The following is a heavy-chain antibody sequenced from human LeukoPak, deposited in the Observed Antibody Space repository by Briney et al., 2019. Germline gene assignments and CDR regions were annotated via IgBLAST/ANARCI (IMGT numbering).Heavy chain of an antibody. CDR2: IKEDGSEK. CDR1: GFTFSNHW. Sequence: GGSLRLSCAASGFTFSNHWMSWVRQAPGKGLEWVANIKEDGSEKYYVDSVKGRFTISRDNAKNSLYLQMSSLTAVDTAVYYCARTIRGYWGQGTLVTVSS. J-gene: IGHJ4*02. CDR3: ARTIRGY. V-gene: IGHV3-7*01. D-gene: IGHD3-10*01.